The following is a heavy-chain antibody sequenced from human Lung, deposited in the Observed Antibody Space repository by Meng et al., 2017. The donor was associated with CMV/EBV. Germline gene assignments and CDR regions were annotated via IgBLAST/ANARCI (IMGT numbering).Heavy chain of an antibody. J-gene: IGHJ4*02. CDR2: IYHSGST. V-gene: IGHV4-4*02. Sequence: HLQGSAPGLVKPSATLSLTCAFSAGSISSSHWWSWVRQPPGKGLEWIGEIYHSGSTNYNPSLKSRVTISVDKSKNQFSLNLSSVTAADTAVYYCARVGQWLPIDYWGQGTLVTVSS. D-gene: IGHD6-19*01. CDR1: AGSISSSHW. CDR3: ARVGQWLPIDY.